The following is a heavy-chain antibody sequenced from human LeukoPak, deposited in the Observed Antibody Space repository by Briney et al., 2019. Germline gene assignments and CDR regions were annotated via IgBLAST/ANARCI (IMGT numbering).Heavy chain of an antibody. V-gene: IGHV3-74*01. CDR2: INSDGTST. CDR3: GCSGGSSPGY. J-gene: IGHJ4*02. D-gene: IGHD2-15*01. CDR1: GFTFRNHW. Sequence: GGSLRLSRAASGFTFRNHWMHWVRQAPGKGLVWVSSINSDGTSTTFADSVKGRFTISRDNAKNTLYLQVNSLRAEDTAVYYCGCSGGSSPGYWGPGTLAIVSP.